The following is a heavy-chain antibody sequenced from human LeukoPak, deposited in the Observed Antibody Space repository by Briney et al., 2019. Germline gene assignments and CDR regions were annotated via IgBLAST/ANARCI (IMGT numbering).Heavy chain of an antibody. D-gene: IGHD5-18*01. V-gene: IGHV3-21*04. Sequence: PGGSLRLSCAASGFTFSSYSMNWVRQAPGKGLEWVSSISSSSSYIYYADSVKGRFTISRDNAKNTLYLQMNSLRAEDTAVYYCAKSPVDTAMVLGAAAGPGAFDIWGQGTMVTVSS. CDR3: AKSPVDTAMVLGAAAGPGAFDI. CDR1: GFTFSSYS. CDR2: ISSSSSYI. J-gene: IGHJ3*02.